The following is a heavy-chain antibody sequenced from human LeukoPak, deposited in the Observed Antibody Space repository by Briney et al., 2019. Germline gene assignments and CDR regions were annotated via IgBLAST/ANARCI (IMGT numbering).Heavy chain of an antibody. D-gene: IGHD3-3*01. CDR1: GGSLSDYY. CDR3: ARPNWSDRRGAFDI. J-gene: IGHJ3*02. V-gene: IGHV4-59*01. CDR2: IYYSGNT. Sequence: PSETLSLTCTLCGGSLSDYYWNWLRQPPGKGLEGTGYIYYSGNTNYNPSLTSRVTISIDTSKNQFSLKVFSVTAADTAVYYCARPNWSDRRGAFDIWGHGRVVTVSS.